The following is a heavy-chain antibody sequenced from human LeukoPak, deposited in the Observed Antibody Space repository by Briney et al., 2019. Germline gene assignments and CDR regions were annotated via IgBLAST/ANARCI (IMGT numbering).Heavy chain of an antibody. V-gene: IGHV3-30*02. CDR2: IRYDGSNK. Sequence: PGGSLRLSCAASGFTFSSYGMHWVRQAPGKGLEWVAFIRYDGSNKYYADSVKGRFTISRDNSKNTLYPQMNSLRAEDTAVYYCAXXXXKWXXYFDYWGQGTLVTVSS. J-gene: IGHJ4*02. CDR1: GFTFSSYG. D-gene: IGHD1-26*01. CDR3: AXXXXKWXXYFDY.